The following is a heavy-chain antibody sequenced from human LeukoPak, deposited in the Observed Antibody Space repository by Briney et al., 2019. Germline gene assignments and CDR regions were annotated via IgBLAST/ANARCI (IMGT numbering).Heavy chain of an antibody. D-gene: IGHD6-19*01. CDR1: GGSFSGYY. CDR3: ARLLAAVAGIDYFDY. CDR2: INHSGST. J-gene: IGHJ4*02. Sequence: SETLSLTCAVYGGSFSGYYWSWIRQPPGKGLEWIGEINHSGSTNYNPSLKSRVTISVDTSKNQFSLKLSSVTAADTAVYYCARLLAAVAGIDYFDYWGQGTLVTVSS. V-gene: IGHV4-34*01.